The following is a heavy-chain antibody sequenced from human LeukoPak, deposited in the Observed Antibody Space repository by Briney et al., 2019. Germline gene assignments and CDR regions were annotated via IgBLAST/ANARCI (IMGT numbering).Heavy chain of an antibody. D-gene: IGHD4-23*01. V-gene: IGHV3-23*01. CDR3: AKPQPTWVTMVVTPNFHY. J-gene: IGHJ4*02. CDR2: MSGSGGST. CDR1: GFTFSCYA. Sequence: GGSLRLSCAASGFTFSCYAMSWVRQAPGKGLEWVSAMSGSGGSTYYADSVKGRFTISRDNSKNTLYLQMNSLRAEDMAVYYSAKPQPTWVTMVVTPNFHYWGAGTLVTVSS.